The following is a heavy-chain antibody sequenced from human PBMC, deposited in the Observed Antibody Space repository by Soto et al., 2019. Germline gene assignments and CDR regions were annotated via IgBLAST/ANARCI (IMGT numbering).Heavy chain of an antibody. V-gene: IGHV3-23*01. D-gene: IGHD2-2*02. CDR1: GFTFSSYA. CDR3: AKIHHIVVVPAAIYWFDP. Sequence: GGSLRLSCAASGFTFSSYAMSWVRQAPGKGLEWVSAISGSGGSTYYADSVKGRFTISRDNSKNTLYLQMNSLRAEDTAVYYCAKIHHIVVVPAAIYWFDPWGQGTLVTVYS. J-gene: IGHJ5*02. CDR2: ISGSGGST.